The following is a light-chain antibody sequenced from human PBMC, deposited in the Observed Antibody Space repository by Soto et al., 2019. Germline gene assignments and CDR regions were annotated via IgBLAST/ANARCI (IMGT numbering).Light chain of an antibody. CDR3: PSYTSISGYV. J-gene: IGLJ1*01. CDR2: EVS. CDR1: SSDVGGYNY. V-gene: IGLV2-14*01. Sequence: QSVLTQPASVSGSPGQSITISGTGTSSDVGGYNYVSWYQQHPGKAPKLMIYEVSNRPSGVSNRCSGTKSGNTTSLSISVLQYVDEAIYDVPSYTSISGYVVGTGTKVTVL.